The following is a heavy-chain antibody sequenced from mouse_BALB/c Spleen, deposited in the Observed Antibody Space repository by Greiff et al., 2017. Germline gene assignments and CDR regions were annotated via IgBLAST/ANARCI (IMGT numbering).Heavy chain of an antibody. Sequence: VQLQQSGPELVKPGASVKMSCKASGYTFTSYVMHWVKQKPGQGLEWIGYINPYNDGTKYNEKFKGKATLTSDKSSSTAYMELSSLTSEDSAVYYCARQDYYGSSYLYFDYWGQGTTLTVSS. V-gene: IGHV1-14*01. CDR3: ARQDYYGSSYLYFDY. J-gene: IGHJ2*01. CDR1: GYTFTSYV. D-gene: IGHD1-1*01. CDR2: INPYNDGT.